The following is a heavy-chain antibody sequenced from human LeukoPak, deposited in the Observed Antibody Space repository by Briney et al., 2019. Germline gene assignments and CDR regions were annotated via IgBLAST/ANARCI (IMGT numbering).Heavy chain of an antibody. CDR1: GFSFSDYN. J-gene: IGHJ4*02. Sequence: PGGSLRLSCAVYGFSFSDYNMNWVRQAPGKGLEWISYIGRDSGTMYADSVRGRFTTARDNTRKSLYLQMDGLRAEDAGVYHCAVEEVVSTIAGRGNRIDYWGQGIQVIVSS. V-gene: IGHV3-48*04. D-gene: IGHD4-23*01. CDR2: IGRDSGT. CDR3: AVEEVVSTIAGRGNRIDY.